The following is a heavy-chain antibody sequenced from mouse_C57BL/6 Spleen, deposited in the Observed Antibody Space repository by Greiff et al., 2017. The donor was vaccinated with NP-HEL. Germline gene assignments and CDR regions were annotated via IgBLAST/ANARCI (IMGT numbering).Heavy chain of an antibody. CDR3: ASDEARMDY. CDR1: GYTFTDYN. J-gene: IGHJ4*01. V-gene: IGHV1-22*01. CDR2: INPNNGGT. Sequence: EVQLQQSGPELVKPGASVKMSCKASGYTFTDYNMHWVKQSHGKSLEWIGYINPNNGGTSYNQKFKGKATLTVNKSSSTAYMELRSLTSEDAAVYYCASDEARMDYWGQGTSVTVSS. D-gene: IGHD3-1*01.